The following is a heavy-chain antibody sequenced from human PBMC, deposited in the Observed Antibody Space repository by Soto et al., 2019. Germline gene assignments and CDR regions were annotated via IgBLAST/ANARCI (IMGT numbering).Heavy chain of an antibody. CDR3: ARWISGTYTALDF. V-gene: IGHV1-46*01. D-gene: IGHD1-26*01. CDR1: DYRFITYY. Sequence: VSCTASDYRFITYYLDWVRQAPGQGLEWMGMINPNGGATTYAQKFHRRFTTTTDTSTITVYMDLSILRFDDTAVYYCARWISGTYTALDFWGQGALVTVSS. J-gene: IGHJ4*02. CDR2: INPNGGAT.